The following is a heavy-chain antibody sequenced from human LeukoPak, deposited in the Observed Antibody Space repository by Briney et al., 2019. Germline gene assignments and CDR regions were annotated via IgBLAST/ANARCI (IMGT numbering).Heavy chain of an antibody. CDR2: IKPDGSEE. Sequence: PGGSLILSCAASGFTFSTYWMTWARQAPGKGLEWVATIKPDGSEEYYVDSVKGRFTISRDNAKNSLYLQMNSLRAEDTAVYYCAKPSRSSSNEYWGQGTLVTVSS. V-gene: IGHV3-7*05. D-gene: IGHD6-13*01. CDR1: GFTFSTYW. CDR3: AKPSRSSSNEY. J-gene: IGHJ4*02.